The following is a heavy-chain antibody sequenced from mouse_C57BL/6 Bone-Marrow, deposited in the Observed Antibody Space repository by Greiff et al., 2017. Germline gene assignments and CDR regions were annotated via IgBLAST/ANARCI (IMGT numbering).Heavy chain of an antibody. J-gene: IGHJ1*03. CDR1: GYSFTDYN. V-gene: IGHV1-39*01. Sequence: EVKLMESGPELVKPGASVKISCKASGYSFTDYNMNWVKQSNGKSLEWIGVINPNYGTTSYNQKFKGKATLTVDQSSSTAYMQLNSLTSEDSAVYYCARSYYSNYDGYFDVWGTGTTVTVSS. CDR3: ARSYYSNYDGYFDV. D-gene: IGHD2-5*01. CDR2: INPNYGTT.